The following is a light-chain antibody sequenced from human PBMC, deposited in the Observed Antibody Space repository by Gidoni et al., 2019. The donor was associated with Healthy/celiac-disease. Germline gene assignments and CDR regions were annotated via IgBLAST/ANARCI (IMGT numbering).Light chain of an antibody. Sequence: DIPLPHSPSSLSAPVGDRVTITSRASQSISSYLNWYQQKPGKAPKLLIYAATSLQSGVPSRCSGSGSGTDFTITSSRLQHEDVANYYCQQSYSTPLTFGQGTKVEIK. CDR2: AAT. V-gene: IGKV1-39*01. J-gene: IGKJ1*01. CDR1: QSISSY. CDR3: QQSYSTPLT.